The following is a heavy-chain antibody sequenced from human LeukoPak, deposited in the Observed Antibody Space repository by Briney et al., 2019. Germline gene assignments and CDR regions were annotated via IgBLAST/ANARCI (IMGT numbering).Heavy chain of an antibody. V-gene: IGHV4-4*02. CDR1: GGSISSNDW. Sequence: SSETLSLTCGVSGGSISSNDWWSWGRQPPRKGLEWIGEIYHSGSTNYNPSLKSRVTISVDKSKNQFSLNLRSVTAADTAVYYCARGVVGAAPGHNWFNPWGQGILVTVSS. D-gene: IGHD3-3*01. J-gene: IGHJ5*02. CDR2: IYHSGST. CDR3: ARGVVGAAPGHNWFNP.